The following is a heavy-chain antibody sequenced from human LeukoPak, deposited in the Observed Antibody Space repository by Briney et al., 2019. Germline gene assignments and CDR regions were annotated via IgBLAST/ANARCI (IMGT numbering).Heavy chain of an antibody. CDR2: IYYSGST. CDR3: ARGYSATPHY. D-gene: IGHD2-15*01. Sequence: SETLSLTCTVSGGSISSSSYYWGWIRQPPGKGPEWIGSIYYSGSTYYNPSLKSRVTISVDTSKNQFSLKLSSVTAADTAVYYCARGYSATPHYWGQGTLVTVSS. CDR1: GGSISSSSYY. J-gene: IGHJ4*02. V-gene: IGHV4-39*01.